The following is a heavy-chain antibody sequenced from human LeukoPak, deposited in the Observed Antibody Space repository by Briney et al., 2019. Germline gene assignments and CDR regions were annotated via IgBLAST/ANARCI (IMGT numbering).Heavy chain of an antibody. D-gene: IGHD2-15*01. V-gene: IGHV3-21*01. CDR3: ARGSSVVALD. CDR2: ISSSSSYI. CDR1: GFTFSSYS. Sequence: GGSLRLSCAASGFTFSSYSMNWVRQAREKGLEWVSSISSSSSYIYYADSVKGRFTISRDNAKNSLYLQMNSLRAEDTAVYYCARGSSVVALDWGQGTLVTVSS. J-gene: IGHJ4*02.